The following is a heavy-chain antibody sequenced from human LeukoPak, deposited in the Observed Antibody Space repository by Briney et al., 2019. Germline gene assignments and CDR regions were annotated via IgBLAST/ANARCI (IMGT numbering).Heavy chain of an antibody. J-gene: IGHJ5*02. CDR2: IYSSGTT. CDR1: GGSVRLYY. D-gene: IGHD5-12*01. V-gene: IGHV4-4*07. Sequence: PSETLSLTCTVSGGSVRLYYWSWIRQPAGKGLEWIGRIYSSGTTIYNPSLKSRVTMSVGTSKNQFSLKLSSVTAADTAVYFCASGSSGYDPWGQGTLVTVSS. CDR3: ASGSSGYDP.